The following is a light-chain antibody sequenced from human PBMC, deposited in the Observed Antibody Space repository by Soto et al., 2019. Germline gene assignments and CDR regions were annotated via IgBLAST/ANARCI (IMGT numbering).Light chain of an antibody. CDR1: QGIRND. CDR2: AAS. CDR3: LQDYNYPWT. J-gene: IGKJ1*01. V-gene: IGKV1-6*01. Sequence: AIQMTQSPSSLSASVGDRVTITCRASQGIRNDLGWYQQKPGKAPKLLIYAASSLQSGVPSRFSGSGSGTDFTLTISSLQTEDFANYYCLQDYNYPWTFGQGTKVEMK.